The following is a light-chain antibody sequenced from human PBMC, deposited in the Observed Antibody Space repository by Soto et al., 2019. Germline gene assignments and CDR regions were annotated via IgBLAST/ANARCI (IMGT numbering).Light chain of an antibody. CDR2: DAS. J-gene: IGKJ5*01. V-gene: IGKV3-11*01. CDR3: QQRSNWPPSIT. CDR1: QSVSSS. Sequence: EIVLKLSPATLSLSKGERATLSCRASQSVSSSLAWYQQKPGQAPRLLIYDASNRATGIPARFSGRGSGTHFPLTISSLESEDFAVYYCQQRSNWPPSITFGQRTRPEI.